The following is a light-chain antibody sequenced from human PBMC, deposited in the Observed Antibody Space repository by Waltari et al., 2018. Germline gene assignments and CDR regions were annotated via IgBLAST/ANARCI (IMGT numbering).Light chain of an antibody. CDR2: TDV. CDR3: ASWDDRLDAYV. Sequence: QSVLTQPPSASGTPGQRVIISCSGSSSNVGSNVVNWYHQLPGTAPKLLIFTDVDRPSGAPDRFSGSRSATSASLAISGLQSDDESTYYCASWDDRLDAYVFGTGTRVTVL. CDR1: SSNVGSNV. V-gene: IGLV1-44*01. J-gene: IGLJ1*01.